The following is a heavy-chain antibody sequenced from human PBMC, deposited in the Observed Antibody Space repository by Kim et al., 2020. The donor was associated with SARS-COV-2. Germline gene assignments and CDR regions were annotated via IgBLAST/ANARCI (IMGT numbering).Heavy chain of an antibody. J-gene: IGHJ4*02. CDR2: INPSGGST. CDR1: GYTFTSYY. Sequence: ASVKVSCKASGYTFTSYYMHWVRQAPGQGLEWMGIINPSGGSTSYAQKFQGRVTMTRDTSTSTVYMELSSLRSEDTAVYYCARSSPTYCRGGSCYFDYWDQGTLVTVSS. V-gene: IGHV1-46*01. CDR3: ARSSPTYCRGGSCYFDY. D-gene: IGHD2-15*01.